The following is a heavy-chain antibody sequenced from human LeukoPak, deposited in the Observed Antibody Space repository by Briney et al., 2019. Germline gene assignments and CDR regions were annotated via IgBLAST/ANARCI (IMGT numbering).Heavy chain of an antibody. V-gene: IGHV3-48*03. Sequence: GGSLRLSCAASGSTFSSYEMNWVRQAPGKGLEWVSYISSSGRTIYYADSVKGRFTISRDNARNSLYLQMNSLRAEDTAVYYCVRDDRRYGDYGYFDYWGQGTLVTVSS. CDR3: VRDDRRYGDYGYFDY. D-gene: IGHD4-17*01. CDR1: GSTFSSYE. J-gene: IGHJ4*02. CDR2: ISSSGRTI.